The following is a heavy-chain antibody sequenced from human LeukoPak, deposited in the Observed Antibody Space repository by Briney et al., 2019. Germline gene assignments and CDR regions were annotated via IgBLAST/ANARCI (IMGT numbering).Heavy chain of an antibody. J-gene: IGHJ5*02. V-gene: IGHV4-31*03. Sequence: SETLSLTRTVSGGSISSGGYYWSWIRQHPGKGLEWIGYIYYSGSTYYNPSLKSRVTISVDTSKNQFSLKLSSVTAADTAVYYCARDRAGYDRRFDPWGQGTLVTVSS. CDR1: GGSISSGGYY. CDR2: IYYSGST. CDR3: ARDRAGYDRRFDP. D-gene: IGHD3-3*01.